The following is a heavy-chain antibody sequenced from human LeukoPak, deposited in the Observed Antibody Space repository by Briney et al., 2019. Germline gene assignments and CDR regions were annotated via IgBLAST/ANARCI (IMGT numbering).Heavy chain of an antibody. D-gene: IGHD6-13*01. CDR1: GGTFSSYA. J-gene: IGHJ4*02. CDR3: ARARAAAGTVLTNFDY. V-gene: IGHV1-69*05. CDR2: IIPIFGTA. Sequence: GASVKVSCKASGGTFSSYAISWVRQAPGQGLEWMGGIIPIFGTANYAQKFQGRVTITTDESTSTAYMELSSLRSEDTAVYYCARARAAAGTVLTNFDYWGQGTLVTVSS.